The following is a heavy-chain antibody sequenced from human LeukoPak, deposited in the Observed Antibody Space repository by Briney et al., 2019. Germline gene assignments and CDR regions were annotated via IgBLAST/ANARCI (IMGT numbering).Heavy chain of an antibody. V-gene: IGHV3-23*01. CDR3: AKFLPTHIVVANYYFDY. J-gene: IGHJ4*02. D-gene: IGHD2-21*01. Sequence: GGSLRLSCAASGFTFSSYAMSWVHQAPGKGLERVSAISGSGGSTYYADSVKGRFTISRDNSKNTLYLQMNSLRAEDTAVYYCAKFLPTHIVVANYYFDYWGQGTLVTVSS. CDR2: ISGSGGST. CDR1: GFTFSSYA.